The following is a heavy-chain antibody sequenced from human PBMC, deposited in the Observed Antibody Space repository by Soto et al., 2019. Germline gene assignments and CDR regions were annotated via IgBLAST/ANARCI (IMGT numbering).Heavy chain of an antibody. Sequence: GGSLRLSCAASGFTFSSYAMSWVRQAPGKGLEWVSAISGSGGSTYYADSVKGRFTISRDNSKNTLYLQMNSLRAEDTAVYYCAKNKGRGIRTAGRYFVYYFDYWGQGTLVTV. D-gene: IGHD1-20*01. J-gene: IGHJ4*02. CDR3: AKNKGRGIRTAGRYFVYYFDY. CDR1: GFTFSSYA. V-gene: IGHV3-23*01. CDR2: ISGSGGST.